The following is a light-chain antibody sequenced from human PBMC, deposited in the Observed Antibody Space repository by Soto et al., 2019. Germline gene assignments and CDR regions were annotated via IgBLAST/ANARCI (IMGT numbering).Light chain of an antibody. CDR1: QSLSNSQ. Sequence: EIVLTQSPGTLSLSPGERATLSCRASQSLSNSQLAWYQQKVGRAPRLLIHDAFRRATGIPDRFSGSGSGTDFTLIITRLEPEDFAVYCCQQYGGSPRTFGQGTRLEIK. CDR3: QQYGGSPRT. J-gene: IGKJ5*01. CDR2: DAF. V-gene: IGKV3-20*01.